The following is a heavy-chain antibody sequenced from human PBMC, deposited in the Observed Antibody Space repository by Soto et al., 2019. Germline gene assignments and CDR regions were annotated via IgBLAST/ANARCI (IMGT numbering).Heavy chain of an antibody. J-gene: IGHJ4*02. D-gene: IGHD2-2*01. V-gene: IGHV1-3*01. CDR1: GYTFTSYA. Sequence: ASVKVSCKASGYTFTSYAIHWVRQAPGQRLEWMGWINAGNGNTKYSQKFQGRVTITRDTSASTAYMELSSLRSEDTAVYYCARGVVVVPAAMPGEVDYWGQGTLVTVSS. CDR2: INAGNGNT. CDR3: ARGVVVVPAAMPGEVDY.